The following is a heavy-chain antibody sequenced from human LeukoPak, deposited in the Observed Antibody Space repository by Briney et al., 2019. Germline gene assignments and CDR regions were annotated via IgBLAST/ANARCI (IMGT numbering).Heavy chain of an antibody. CDR3: ARDNSVGDTAWWFDP. CDR1: GYTFTSSY. V-gene: IGHV1-46*01. CDR2: INPSGSST. Sequence: ASVKVSCKASGYTFTSSYMHWVRQAPGQGREWMGLINPSGSSTSYAQKFQGRLSLTRDMSTSTDYMELSSLRSEDTAVYYCARDNSVGDTAWWFDPWGQGTLVTVSS. J-gene: IGHJ5*02. D-gene: IGHD1-26*01.